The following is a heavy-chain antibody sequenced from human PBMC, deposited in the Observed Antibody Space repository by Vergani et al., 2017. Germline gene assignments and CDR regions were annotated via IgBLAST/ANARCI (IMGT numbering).Heavy chain of an antibody. Sequence: QVQLVQSGAEVKKPGASVKVSCKASGYTFTGYYLHWVRQAPGQGLEWMGWINPNSGGTNYAQKFQGWVTMTRDTSISTAYMELSRLRSDDTAVYYCARLIEVDSANWFDPWGQGTLVTVSS. V-gene: IGHV1-2*04. CDR1: GYTFTGYY. D-gene: IGHD3-22*01. J-gene: IGHJ5*02. CDR2: INPNSGGT. CDR3: ARLIEVDSANWFDP.